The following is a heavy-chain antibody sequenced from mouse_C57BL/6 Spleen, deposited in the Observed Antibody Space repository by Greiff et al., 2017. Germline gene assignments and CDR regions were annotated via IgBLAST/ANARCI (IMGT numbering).Heavy chain of an antibody. CDR2: ISGGGGNT. CDR3: ARRGNWYETNYFDY. V-gene: IGHV5-9*01. D-gene: IGHD2-14*01. CDR1: GFTFSSYT. J-gene: IGHJ2*01. Sequence: EVHLVESGGGLVKPGGSLKLSCAASGFTFSSYTMSWVRQTPEKRLEWVATISGGGGNTYYPDSVKGRFTISRDNAKNTLYLQMSSLRSEDTALYYCARRGNWYETNYFDYWGQGTTLTVSS.